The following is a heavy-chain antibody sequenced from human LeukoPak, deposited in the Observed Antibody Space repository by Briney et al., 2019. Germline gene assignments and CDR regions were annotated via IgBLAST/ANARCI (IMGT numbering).Heavy chain of an antibody. CDR2: INTNGDDT. Sequence: GGSLRLSCSASGFTFSTYAMHWVRQAPGKGLEHVSTINTNGDDTYYADSVKGRFTISRDNAKNSLYLQMNSLRAEDTAVYYCARGFNLVSTSWGQGTLVTVSS. V-gene: IGHV3-64*04. CDR3: ARGFNLVSTS. D-gene: IGHD6-13*01. CDR1: GFTFSTYA. J-gene: IGHJ4*02.